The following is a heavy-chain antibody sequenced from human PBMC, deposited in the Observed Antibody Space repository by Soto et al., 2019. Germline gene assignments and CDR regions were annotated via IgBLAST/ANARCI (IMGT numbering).Heavy chain of an antibody. V-gene: IGHV4-59*01. J-gene: IGHJ4*02. Sequence: SETLSLTCTVSGGSISSYYWSWIRQPPGKGLEWIGYIYYSGSTNYNPSLKSRVTISVDTSKNQFSLKLSSVTAADTAVYYCAIGIDYTLDYWGQGTLVTV. CDR1: GGSISSYY. CDR2: IYYSGST. CDR3: AIGIDYTLDY. D-gene: IGHD4-4*01.